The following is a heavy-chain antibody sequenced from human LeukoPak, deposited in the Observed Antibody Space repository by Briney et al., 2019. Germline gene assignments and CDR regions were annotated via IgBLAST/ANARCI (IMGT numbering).Heavy chain of an antibody. V-gene: IGHV1-2*02. Sequence: ASVKVSCKASGYTFTGYYMHWVRQAPGQGLEWMGWINPNSGGTNYAQKLQGRVTMTTDTSTSTAYMELRSLRSDDTAVYYCARTYYYDSSGYYSLDYWGQGTLVTVSS. CDR3: ARTYYYDSSGYYSLDY. D-gene: IGHD3-22*01. CDR1: GYTFTGYY. CDR2: INPNSGGT. J-gene: IGHJ4*02.